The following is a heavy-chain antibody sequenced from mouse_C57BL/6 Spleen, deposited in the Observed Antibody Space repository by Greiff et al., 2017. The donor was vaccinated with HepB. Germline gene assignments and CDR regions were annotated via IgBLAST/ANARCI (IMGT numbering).Heavy chain of an antibody. CDR1: GFTFSNYW. CDR2: IRLKSDNYAT. J-gene: IGHJ4*01. D-gene: IGHD2-5*01. Sequence: EVKLLESGGGLVQPGGSMKLSCVASGFTFSNYWMNWVRQSPEKGLEWVAQIRLKSDNYATHYAKSVKGRFTISRDDSNSSVYLQMNNLRAEDTGIYYCNHHSKALDYWGQGTSVTVSS. V-gene: IGHV6-3*01. CDR3: NHHSKALDY.